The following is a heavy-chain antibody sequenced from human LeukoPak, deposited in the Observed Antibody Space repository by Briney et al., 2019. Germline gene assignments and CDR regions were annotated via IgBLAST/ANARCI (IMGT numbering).Heavy chain of an antibody. CDR2: IYTSGGT. Sequence: SETLSLTCTVSGVSISSYYWSWIRQPAGKGLEWIGRIYTSGGTNYNPSLKSRVTMSVDTSKNQFSLKLSSVTAADTAVYYCARDMGEDYDCWSGRIDYWGQGTLVTVSS. D-gene: IGHD3-3*01. CDR3: ARDMGEDYDCWSGRIDY. CDR1: GVSISSYY. J-gene: IGHJ4*02. V-gene: IGHV4-4*07.